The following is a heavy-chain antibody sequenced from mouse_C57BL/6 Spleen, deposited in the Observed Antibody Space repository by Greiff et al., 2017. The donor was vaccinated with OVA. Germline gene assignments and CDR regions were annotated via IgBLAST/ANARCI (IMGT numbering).Heavy chain of an antibody. V-gene: IGHV1-22*01. D-gene: IGHD2-3*01. Sequence: VQLQQSGPELVKPGASVKMSCKASGYTFTDYNMHWVKQSHGKSLEWIGYINPNNGGTSYNQKFKGKATLTVNKSSSTAYMELRSLTSEDSAVYDFAIYDGYPTGYFDYWGQGTTLTGSS. J-gene: IGHJ2*01. CDR1: GYTFTDYN. CDR3: AIYDGYPTGYFDY. CDR2: INPNNGGT.